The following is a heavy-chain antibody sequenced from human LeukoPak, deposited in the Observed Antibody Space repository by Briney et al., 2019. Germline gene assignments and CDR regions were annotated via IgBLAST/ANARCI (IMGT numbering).Heavy chain of an antibody. V-gene: IGHV1-69*04. Sequence: GSSVKVSCKASGGTFSSYAISWVRQAPGQGLEWMGRIIPILGIANYAQKFQGRVTITADKSTSTAYMELSSLRSEDTAVYYCARRLGVNCSGGSCYHSAYGMDVWGQGTTVTVPS. CDR2: IIPILGIA. D-gene: IGHD2-15*01. CDR1: GGTFSSYA. J-gene: IGHJ6*02. CDR3: ARRLGVNCSGGSCYHSAYGMDV.